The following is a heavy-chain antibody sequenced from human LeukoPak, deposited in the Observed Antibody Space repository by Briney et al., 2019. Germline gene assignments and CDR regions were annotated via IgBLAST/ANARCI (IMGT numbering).Heavy chain of an antibody. CDR3: ARELVVPAAMSLGYFDY. CDR1: GGSISSYY. Sequence: SETLSLTCTVSGGSISSYYWSWIRQPPGKGLEWIGYIYYSGSTNYNPSLKSRVTISVDTSKNQFSLKLSSVTAADTAVYYCARELVVPAAMSLGYFDYWGQGTLVTVSS. J-gene: IGHJ4*02. V-gene: IGHV4-59*01. CDR2: IYYSGST. D-gene: IGHD2-2*01.